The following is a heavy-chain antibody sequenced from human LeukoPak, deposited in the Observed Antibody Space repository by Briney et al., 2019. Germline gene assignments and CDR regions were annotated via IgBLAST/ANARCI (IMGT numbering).Heavy chain of an antibody. Sequence: SETLSLTCTVSGGSISSSSYYWGWIRQPPGKGLEWIGSIYYSGSTYYNPSLKSRVTISVDTSKNQFSLKLSSVTAADTAVYYCARLPITIFGVVIQFDYWGQGTLVTVSS. D-gene: IGHD3-3*01. CDR3: ARLPITIFGVVIQFDY. J-gene: IGHJ4*02. CDR1: GGSISSSSYY. V-gene: IGHV4-39*01. CDR2: IYYSGST.